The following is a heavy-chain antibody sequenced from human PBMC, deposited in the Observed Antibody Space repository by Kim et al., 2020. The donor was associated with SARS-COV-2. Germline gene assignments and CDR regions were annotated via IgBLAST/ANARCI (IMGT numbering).Heavy chain of an antibody. CDR2: IGITGGNT. V-gene: IGHV3-23*01. CDR3: TKRTSGAWPFVY. CDR1: GFTFTSYA. D-gene: IGHD2-2*01. J-gene: IGHJ4*02. Sequence: GGSLRLSCEASGFTFTSYAMTWVRQAPGKGLEWVASIGITGGNTYYADSVKGRFTISRDNSRDTLFLHINSLRAEDTAVYYGTKRTSGAWPFVYWGQGTLVTVSS.